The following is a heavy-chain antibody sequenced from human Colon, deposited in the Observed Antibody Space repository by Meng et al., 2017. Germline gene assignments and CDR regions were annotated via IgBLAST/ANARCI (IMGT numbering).Heavy chain of an antibody. V-gene: IGHV4-30-4*01. CDR1: GGSINSADYY. D-gene: IGHD2-2*01. CDR3: ARNPVIPDARTFDF. CDR2: IHSSGNT. J-gene: IGHJ4*02. Sequence: QLQESGPGLVKPSQTLSLTCTIPGGSINSADYYWNWIRQSPGKGLEWLGYIHSSGNTYYTPSLKSRLTMSLDTSKNQFSLRLTSVTAADTAVYYCARNPVIPDARTFDFWGQGALVTVSS.